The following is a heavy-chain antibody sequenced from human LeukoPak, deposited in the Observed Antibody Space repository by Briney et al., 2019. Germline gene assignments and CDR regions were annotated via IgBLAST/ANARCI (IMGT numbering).Heavy chain of an antibody. CDR3: ARVLQADYMLSYYYYMDV. V-gene: IGHV1-69*05. CDR1: GGTFSSYA. D-gene: IGHD2-8*01. J-gene: IGHJ6*03. Sequence: SVKVSCKASGGTFSSYAISWVRQAPGQGLEWMGGIIPIFGTANYAQKFQGRVTITTGESTSTAYMELSSLRSEDTAVYYCARVLQADYMLSYYYYMDVWGKGATVTVSS. CDR2: IIPIFGTA.